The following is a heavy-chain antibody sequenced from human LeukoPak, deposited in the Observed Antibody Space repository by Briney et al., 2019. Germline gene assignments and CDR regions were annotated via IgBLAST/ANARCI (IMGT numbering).Heavy chain of an antibody. CDR2: ISSSSSYI. J-gene: IGHJ4*02. V-gene: IGHV3-21*01. CDR1: GFTFSSYS. D-gene: IGHD1-26*01. CDR3: AREGVGATIVFDY. Sequence: GGSLRLSCAASGFTFSSYSMNWARQAPGKGLEWVSSISSSSSYIYYADSVKGRFTISRDNAKNSLYLQMNSLRAEDTAVYYCAREGVGATIVFDYWGQGTLVTVSS.